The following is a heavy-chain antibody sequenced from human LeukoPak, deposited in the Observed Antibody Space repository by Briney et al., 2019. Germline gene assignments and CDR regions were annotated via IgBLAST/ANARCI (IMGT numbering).Heavy chain of an antibody. Sequence: GRSLRLSCAASGFTFSSYGMHWVRQAPGKGLEWVAVISYDGSNKYYADSVKGRFTISRDNSKNTLYLQMNSLRAEDTAVYYCAKDRAVAGSFDYWGQGTLVTVSS. CDR3: AKDRAVAGSFDY. V-gene: IGHV3-30*18. D-gene: IGHD6-19*01. CDR1: GFTFSSYG. CDR2: ISYDGSNK. J-gene: IGHJ4*02.